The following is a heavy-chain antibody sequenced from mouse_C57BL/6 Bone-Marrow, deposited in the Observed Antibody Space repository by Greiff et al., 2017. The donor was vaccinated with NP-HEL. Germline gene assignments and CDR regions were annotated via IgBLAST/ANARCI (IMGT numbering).Heavy chain of an antibody. V-gene: IGHV1-12*01. D-gene: IGHD1-1*01. J-gene: IGHJ1*03. CDR2: IYPGNGDT. CDR3: AGHYYGSSYWYFDV. Sequence: QVQLKQSGAELVRPGASVKMSCKASGYTFTSYNMHWVKQTPRQGLEWIGAIYPGNGDTSYNQKFKGKATLTVDKSSSTAYMQLSSLTSEDSAVYFCAGHYYGSSYWYFDVWGTGTTVTVSS. CDR1: GYTFTSYN.